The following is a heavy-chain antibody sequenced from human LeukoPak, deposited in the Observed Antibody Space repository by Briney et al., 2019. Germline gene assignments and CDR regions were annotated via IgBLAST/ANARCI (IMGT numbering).Heavy chain of an antibody. CDR3: VRGKLGFDP. Sequence: PSETLSLTCAVYGGSFSGYYWSWVRQPPGKGLEWIGEINHTDSTNYNPSLKSRVPISVHTSKNQFSLKLSSVTAADTALYYCVRGKLGFDPWGQGTLVTVSS. V-gene: IGHV4-34*01. CDR2: INHTDST. J-gene: IGHJ5*02. CDR1: GGSFSGYY.